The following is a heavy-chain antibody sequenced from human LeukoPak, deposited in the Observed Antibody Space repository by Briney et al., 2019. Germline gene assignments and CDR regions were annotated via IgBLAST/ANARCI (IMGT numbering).Heavy chain of an antibody. CDR3: GSPTNWKFLNLYYYGMDV. V-gene: IGHV3-66*02. D-gene: IGHD1-1*01. J-gene: IGHJ6*02. CDR2: IYSGGST. CDR1: GFTVSSNY. Sequence: PGGSLRLSCAASGFTVSSNYMSWVRQAPGKGLEWVSVIYSGGSTYYADSVKGRFTISRDNSKNTLYLQMNSLRAEDTAVYYCGSPTNWKFLNLYYYGMDVWGQGTKVTGSS.